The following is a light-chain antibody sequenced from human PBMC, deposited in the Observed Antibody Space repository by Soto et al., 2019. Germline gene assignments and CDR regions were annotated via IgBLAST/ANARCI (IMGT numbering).Light chain of an antibody. CDR1: SSDVGGYNY. Sequence: QSVLTQPASVSGSPGQSITISCTGTSSDVGGYNYVSWYQQHPGKAPKLMIYEVSNRPSGVSNRFSGSKSGNTASLTVSGLQAEDEADYYCSSYAGSNNFVFGSGTK. CDR2: EVS. J-gene: IGLJ1*01. V-gene: IGLV2-14*01. CDR3: SSYAGSNNFV.